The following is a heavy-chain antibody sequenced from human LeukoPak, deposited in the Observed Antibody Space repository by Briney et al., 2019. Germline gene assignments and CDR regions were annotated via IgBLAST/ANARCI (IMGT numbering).Heavy chain of an antibody. Sequence: GGSLRLSCAAPGFSFSGYGMHWVRQAPGKGLEWVAYIQHDGSNQQYADSVKGRFSISRDTSKNMLYLQMNSLRAEDTAVYYCARDQTKWEPLRRRDYYYMDVWGKGTTVTVSS. V-gene: IGHV3-30*02. D-gene: IGHD1-26*01. CDR1: GFSFSGYG. J-gene: IGHJ6*03. CDR3: ARDQTKWEPLRRRDYYYMDV. CDR2: IQHDGSNQ.